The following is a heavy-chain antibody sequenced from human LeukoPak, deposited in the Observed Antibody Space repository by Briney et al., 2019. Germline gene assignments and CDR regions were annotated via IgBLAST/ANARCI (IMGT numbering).Heavy chain of an antibody. V-gene: IGHV3-33*01. J-gene: IGHJ6*03. CDR1: RFTLSSYG. CDR3: SRWNPKGSGTSNYYYCYYMDV. Sequence: GSALRLSCAESRFTLSSYGMHGVRPAPRKGVKGVAVIWFDGSNKHYAHSPKSRVTISRDNSKNTLYLQINSLRAEDTAPYYSSRWNPKGSGTSNYYYCYYMDVWGKGTTVTVSS. D-gene: IGHD2-15*01. CDR2: IWFDGSNK.